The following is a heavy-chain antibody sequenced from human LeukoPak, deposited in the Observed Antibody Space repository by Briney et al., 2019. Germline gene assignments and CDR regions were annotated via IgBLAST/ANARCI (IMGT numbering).Heavy chain of an antibody. D-gene: IGHD2-2*01. CDR1: GFTFSSYG. J-gene: IGHJ6*04. CDR3: ARVDGYCSSTSCPNPRYYYGMDV. V-gene: IGHV3-33*01. Sequence: GRSLRLSCAASGFTFSSYGMHWVRQAPGKGLEWVAVIWYDGSNKYYADSVKGRFTISRDNSKNTLYPQMNSLRAEDTAVYYCARVDGYCSSTSCPNPRYYYGMDVWGKGTTVTVSS. CDR2: IWYDGSNK.